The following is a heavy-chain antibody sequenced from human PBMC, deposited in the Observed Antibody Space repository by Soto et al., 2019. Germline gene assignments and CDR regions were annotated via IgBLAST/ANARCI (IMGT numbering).Heavy chain of an antibody. CDR1: GFTFSSYG. Sequence: GGSLRLSCAASGFTFSSYGMHWVRQAPGKGLEWVAVIWYDGSNKYYADSVKGRFTISRDNSKNTLYLQMNSLRAEDTAVYYCARDREMATISGAFDIWGQGTMVTVSS. J-gene: IGHJ3*02. V-gene: IGHV3-33*01. CDR3: ARDREMATISGAFDI. D-gene: IGHD5-12*01. CDR2: IWYDGSNK.